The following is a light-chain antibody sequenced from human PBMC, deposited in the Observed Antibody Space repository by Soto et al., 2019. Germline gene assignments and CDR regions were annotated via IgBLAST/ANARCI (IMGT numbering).Light chain of an antibody. CDR1: QSVSSSY. CDR3: QPYGSART. CDR2: GAS. Sequence: EIVLTQSPGTLSLSPGERATLSCRASQSVSSSYLAWYQQKPGQAPRLLIYGASSRATGIPDRFSGSGSGTDFPLTLSPLEPEDFAVYYCQPYGSARTFGQGTKVEI. J-gene: IGKJ1*01. V-gene: IGKV3-20*01.